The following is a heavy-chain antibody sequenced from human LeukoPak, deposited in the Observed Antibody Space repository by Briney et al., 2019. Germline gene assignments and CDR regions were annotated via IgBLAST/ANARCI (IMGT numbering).Heavy chain of an antibody. D-gene: IGHD2-15*01. CDR2: IYSGGST. CDR3: ARVIGATWFDP. CDR1: GITVSSNY. Sequence: GGSLRLSCAAYGITVSSNYMSWVRQAPGKGLEWVSVIYSGGSTYYADSVKGRFTISRDNSKNTLYLQMKSLRAEDTAVYYCARVIGATWFDPWGQGTLVTVSS. J-gene: IGHJ5*02. V-gene: IGHV3-66*01.